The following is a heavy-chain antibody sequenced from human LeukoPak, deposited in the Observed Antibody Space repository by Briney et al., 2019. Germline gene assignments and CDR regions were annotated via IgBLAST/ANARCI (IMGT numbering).Heavy chain of an antibody. CDR3: VRGALPGDNWYFDL. CDR2: FGSAGDT. J-gene: IGHJ2*01. V-gene: IGHV3-13*01. Sequence: PGGSLRLSCETSGFPFSAYDMHWVRQAPGKGLEWVSAFGSAGDTYYPGAVRGRFTISRDYANNSLYLQMNSLRTGDTAVYFCVRGALPGDNWYFDLWGRGTLVTVAS. CDR1: GFPFSAYD.